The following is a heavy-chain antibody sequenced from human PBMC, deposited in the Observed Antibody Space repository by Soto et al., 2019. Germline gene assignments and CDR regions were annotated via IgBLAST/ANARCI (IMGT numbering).Heavy chain of an antibody. V-gene: IGHV3-15*07. J-gene: IGHJ4*02. CDR2: FKSVGAGGTT. Sequence: PGGSLRMSVADSDLAFSGAWLNWVRQAPGKGLEWVGRFKSVGAGGTTEYAAPVKGRFTLSRDDLQNTMYLQMNSLKTDDTAVYFCIWESKFYSSWQWGRGTLVTVSS. CDR1: DLAFSGAW. D-gene: IGHD5-12*01. CDR3: IWESKFYSSWQ.